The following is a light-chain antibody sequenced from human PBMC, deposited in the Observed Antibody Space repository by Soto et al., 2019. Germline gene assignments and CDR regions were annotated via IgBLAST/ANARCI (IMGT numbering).Light chain of an antibody. Sequence: EMVIKQSPATLSVSPREGVTLSCRASQSVSSGLAWYHQKPGQAPRLLFYGASTGATGLPARFSGSGSGTEFTLTMSSLQAEDCAVYYCQEDYNWLRTFGQGTRLEIK. CDR3: QEDYNWLRT. CDR2: GAS. V-gene: IGKV3-15*01. J-gene: IGKJ5*01. CDR1: QSVSSG.